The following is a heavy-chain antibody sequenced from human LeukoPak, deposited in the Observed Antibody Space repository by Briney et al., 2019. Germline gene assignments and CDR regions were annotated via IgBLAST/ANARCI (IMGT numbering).Heavy chain of an antibody. CDR2: ISAYNGNT. J-gene: IGHJ4*02. Sequence: ASVKVSCKASGGTFSSYAISWVRQAPGQGLEWMGRISAYNGNTNYAQKLQGRVTMTTDTSTSTAYMELRSLRSDDTAVYYCARDEYSSGWSGGFDYWGQGTLVTVSS. CDR1: GGTFSSYA. D-gene: IGHD6-19*01. CDR3: ARDEYSSGWSGGFDY. V-gene: IGHV1-18*01.